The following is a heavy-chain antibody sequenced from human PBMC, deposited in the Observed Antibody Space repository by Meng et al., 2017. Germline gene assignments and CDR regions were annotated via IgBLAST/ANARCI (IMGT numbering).Heavy chain of an antibody. Sequence: RLQLQESGPGLVKPSETLSLTCTVSGGSISSSSYYWGWIRQPPGKGLEWIGSIYYSGSTYYNPSLKSRVTISVDTSKNQFSLKLSSVTAADTAVYYCARDGHSYNYFDYWGQGTLVTVSS. V-gene: IGHV4-39*06. CDR2: IYYSGST. J-gene: IGHJ4*02. D-gene: IGHD5-18*01. CDR1: GGSISSSSYY. CDR3: ARDGHSYNYFDY.